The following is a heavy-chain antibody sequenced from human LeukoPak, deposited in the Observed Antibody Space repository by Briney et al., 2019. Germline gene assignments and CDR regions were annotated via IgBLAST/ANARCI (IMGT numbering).Heavy chain of an antibody. D-gene: IGHD6-19*01. V-gene: IGHV3-7*01. CDR2: INPDGSEK. Sequence: PGGSLRLSCAASGFTFNNYWMTWVRQAPGKGLEWVANINPDGSEKYYVDSMKGRFTISRDNAKNSLYLQMNSLTVDDTAVYYCAKDFLVGWYHPFDYWGQGTLVTVSS. CDR1: GFTFNNYW. CDR3: AKDFLVGWYHPFDY. J-gene: IGHJ4*02.